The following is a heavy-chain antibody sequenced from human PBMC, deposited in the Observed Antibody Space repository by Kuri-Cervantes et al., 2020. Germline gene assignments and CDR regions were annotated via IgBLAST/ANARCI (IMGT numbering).Heavy chain of an antibody. CDR1: GGTFSSYA. CDR2: IIPIFGTA. V-gene: IGHV1-69*13. CDR3: ARGRIGEQWLVRPFDY. Sequence: SVKVSCKASGGTFSSYAISWVRQAPGQGLEWMGGIIPIFGTANYAQKFQGRVTITADESTSTAYMELSSLRSEDTAVYYRARGRIGEQWLVRPFDYRGQGTLVTVSS. J-gene: IGHJ4*02. D-gene: IGHD6-19*01.